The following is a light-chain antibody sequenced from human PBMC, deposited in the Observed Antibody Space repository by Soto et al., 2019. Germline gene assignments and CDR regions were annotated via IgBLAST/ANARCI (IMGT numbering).Light chain of an antibody. CDR1: SSDVGGDKY. CDR3: CSYVGNYIYV. V-gene: IGLV2-11*01. Sequence: QSAPTQPRSVSGSPGQSVTISCTGTSSDVGGDKYVAWYQQHPGKAPKLMIYDVTKRPSGVPDRFSGSKSGNTASLTISGLQAEDEADYYCCSYVGNYIYVFGTGTKVTVL. CDR2: DVT. J-gene: IGLJ1*01.